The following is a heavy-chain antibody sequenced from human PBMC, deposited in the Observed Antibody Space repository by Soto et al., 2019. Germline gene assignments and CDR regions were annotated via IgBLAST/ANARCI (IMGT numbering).Heavy chain of an antibody. Sequence: EASVKVSCTASGYTFTSYYMRWVRQAPGQGLEWMGIINPSGGSTSYAQKFQGRVTMTRDTSTSTVYMELSSLRSEDTAVYYCARVREYCSGGSCYSRDYYGMDVWGQGTTVTVSS. CDR2: INPSGGST. CDR3: ARVREYCSGGSCYSRDYYGMDV. D-gene: IGHD2-15*01. V-gene: IGHV1-46*01. CDR1: GYTFTSYY. J-gene: IGHJ6*02.